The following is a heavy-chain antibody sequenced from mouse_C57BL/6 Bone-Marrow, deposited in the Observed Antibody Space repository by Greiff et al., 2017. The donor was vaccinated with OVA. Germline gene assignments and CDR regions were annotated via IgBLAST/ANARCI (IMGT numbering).Heavy chain of an antibody. Sequence: EVQGVESGGGLVQPGESLKLSCESNEYDFPSHDMSWVRKTPGKRLELVAAINSDGGRTYYPDTIERRFIISRDNTKKTLYLQMSSLKSEDTALYYCAKLAQATEFDYWGQGTTLTVSS. CDR3: AKLAQATEFDY. V-gene: IGHV5-2*01. CDR2: INSDGGRT. D-gene: IGHD3-2*02. J-gene: IGHJ2*01. CDR1: EYDFPSHD.